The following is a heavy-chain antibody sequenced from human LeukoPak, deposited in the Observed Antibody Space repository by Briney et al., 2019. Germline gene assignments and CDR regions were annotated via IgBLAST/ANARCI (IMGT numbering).Heavy chain of an antibody. Sequence: ASVKVSYKASGYTFTSYDINWVRQAPGQGLEWMGWMNPNSGNTGYAQKFQGRVTITRNTSISTAYMELSSLRSEDTAVYYCARSWSPLDWFDPWGQGTLVTVSS. CDR2: MNPNSGNT. CDR1: GYTFTSYD. J-gene: IGHJ5*02. V-gene: IGHV1-8*03. CDR3: ARSWSPLDWFDP.